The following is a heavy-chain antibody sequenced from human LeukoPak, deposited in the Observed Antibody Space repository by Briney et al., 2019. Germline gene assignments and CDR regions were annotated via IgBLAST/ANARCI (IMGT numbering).Heavy chain of an antibody. CDR3: ARAVVVTAYDF. CDR2: INHSGST. CDR1: GGSFSGYY. V-gene: IGHV4-34*01. Sequence: PSETLSLTCAVYGGSFSGYYWSWIRQPPGKGLEWIGEINHSGSTNYNPSLKGRVTISVDTSKNQFSLKLSSVTAADTAVYYCARAVVVTAYDFWGQGTLVTVSS. D-gene: IGHD2-21*02. J-gene: IGHJ4*02.